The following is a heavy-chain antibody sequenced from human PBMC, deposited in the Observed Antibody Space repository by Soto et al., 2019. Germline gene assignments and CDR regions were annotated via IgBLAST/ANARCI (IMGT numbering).Heavy chain of an antibody. V-gene: IGHV1-2*02. CDR1: GYTFTGYY. J-gene: IGHJ6*02. CDR2: INPNSGGT. Sequence: ASVKVSCKASGYTFTGYYMHWVRQAPGQGLEWMGWINPNSGGTNYAQKFQGRVTMIRDTSISTAYMELSRLRSDDTAVYYCARVRYCSSTSCYPGYYYYGMDVWGQGTTVTVSS. D-gene: IGHD2-2*01. CDR3: ARVRYCSSTSCYPGYYYYGMDV.